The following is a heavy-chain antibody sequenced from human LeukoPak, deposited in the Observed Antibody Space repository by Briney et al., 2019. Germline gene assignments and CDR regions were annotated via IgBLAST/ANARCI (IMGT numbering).Heavy chain of an antibody. CDR1: GASISSYY. Sequence: SETLSLTCTVSGASISSYYWSWIRQPAGKGLEWIGRLYTSGSINFNPSLKSRITMSVDTSKNQFSLRLSSVTAADTAVYYCAGATWGSGYFDYWGQGTLVTVSS. J-gene: IGHJ4*02. CDR2: LYTSGSI. CDR3: AGATWGSGYFDY. V-gene: IGHV4-4*07. D-gene: IGHD7-27*01.